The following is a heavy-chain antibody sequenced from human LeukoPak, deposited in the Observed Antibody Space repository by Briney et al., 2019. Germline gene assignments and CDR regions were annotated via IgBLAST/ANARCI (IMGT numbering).Heavy chain of an antibody. Sequence: SETLSLTCAVSGYSISSGYYWGWIRQPPGKGLEWIGTIFHSGSTYYTPSLKSRVIISVDTSKNQFSLKLTSVTAADTAVYFCARRRQLGPKVFDYWGQGILVTVSS. D-gene: IGHD1-1*01. CDR2: IFHSGST. V-gene: IGHV4-38-2*01. CDR1: GYSISSGYY. J-gene: IGHJ4*02. CDR3: ARRRQLGPKVFDY.